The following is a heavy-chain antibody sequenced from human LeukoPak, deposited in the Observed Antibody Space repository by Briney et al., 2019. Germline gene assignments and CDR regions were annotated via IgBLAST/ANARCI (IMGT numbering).Heavy chain of an antibody. CDR2: IYYSGST. CDR1: GGSISSSSYY. CDR3: ASERLLLNWFDP. V-gene: IGHV4-39*07. D-gene: IGHD3-22*01. Sequence: SETLSLTCTVSGGSISSSSYYWGWIRQPPGKGLEWIGSIYYSGSTYYNPSLKSRVTISVDTSKNQFSLKLSSVTAADTAVYYCASERLLLNWFDPWGQGTLVTVSS. J-gene: IGHJ5*02.